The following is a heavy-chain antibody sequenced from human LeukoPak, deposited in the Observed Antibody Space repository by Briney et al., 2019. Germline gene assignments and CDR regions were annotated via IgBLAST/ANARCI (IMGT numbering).Heavy chain of an antibody. CDR1: GYNFTKYY. CDR3: ARGYCSGGSCYSVENWFDP. V-gene: IGHV1-2*06. J-gene: IGHJ5*02. Sequence: ASVKVSCKASGYNFTKYYMFWVRQAPGQGLEWMGRINPSSGGTDYAQKFQGRVTMTRDTSISTAYMELSRLRSDDTAMYYCARGYCSGGSCYSVENWFDPWGQGTLVTVSS. D-gene: IGHD2-15*01. CDR2: INPSSGGT.